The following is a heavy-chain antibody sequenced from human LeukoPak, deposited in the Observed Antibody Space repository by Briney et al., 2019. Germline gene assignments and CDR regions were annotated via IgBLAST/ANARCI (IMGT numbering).Heavy chain of an antibody. D-gene: IGHD3-22*01. Sequence: ASVKVSCKASGYSFTSYAMHWVRQAPGQRLEWMGWINAGNGNTKFSQKFQGRVTITRDTSAGTAYMELSSLRSEDTAVYYCARGGVPGYYYDSSGYYYHYFDYWGQGTLVTVSS. J-gene: IGHJ4*02. CDR3: ARGGVPGYYYDSSGYYYHYFDY. CDR2: INAGNGNT. V-gene: IGHV1-3*01. CDR1: GYSFTSYA.